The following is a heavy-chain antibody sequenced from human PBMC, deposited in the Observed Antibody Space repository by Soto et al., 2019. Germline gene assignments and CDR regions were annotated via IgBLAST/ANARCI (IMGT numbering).Heavy chain of an antibody. D-gene: IGHD3-16*01. CDR2: IYYSGST. J-gene: IGHJ5*02. Sequence: QVQLQESGPGLVKPSETLSLNCTVSGASVTTYYWSWIRQSPGKGLDWIGHIYYSGSTKYNPSLKNRVTISVDTSKIQLALTLRSVTAEDTSVYYWARGPIMTTFGGVPEALNWFDPWGQGILVIVSS. CDR1: GASVTTYY. CDR3: ARGPIMTTFGGVPEALNWFDP. V-gene: IGHV4-59*02.